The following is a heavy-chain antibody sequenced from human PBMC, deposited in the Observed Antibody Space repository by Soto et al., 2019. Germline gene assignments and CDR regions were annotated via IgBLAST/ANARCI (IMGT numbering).Heavy chain of an antibody. V-gene: IGHV1-58*01. D-gene: IGHD4-17*01. CDR2: IVVGSGNT. CDR3: AADVPDYGDYYYYYGMDV. Sequence: SVKVSCKASGFTFTSSAVQWVRQARGQRLEWIGWIVVGSGNTNDAQKFQERVTITRDMSTSTAYMELSSLRSEDTAVYYCAADVPDYGDYYYYYGMDVWXQETTVTV. J-gene: IGHJ6*02. CDR1: GFTFTSSA.